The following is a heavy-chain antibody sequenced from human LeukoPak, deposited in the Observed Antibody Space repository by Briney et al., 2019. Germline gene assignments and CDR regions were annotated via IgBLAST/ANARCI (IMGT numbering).Heavy chain of an antibody. V-gene: IGHV4-39*01. CDR3: PRQKGYCYGGNCYRYWFFDL. CDR2: IYYSGST. D-gene: IGHD2-15*01. Sequence: SETLSLTCTVSGASISSSSSYWGWIRQPPGKGLEWIGSIYYSGSTYYNPSLKSRVTISVDTSKKQFSLTLSSVTAADTAVYYCPRQKGYCYGGNCYRYWFFDLWGRGTLVTVSS. J-gene: IGHJ2*01. CDR1: GASISSSSSY.